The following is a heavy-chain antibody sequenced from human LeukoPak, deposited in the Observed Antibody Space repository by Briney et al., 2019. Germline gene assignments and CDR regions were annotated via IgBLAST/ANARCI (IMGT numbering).Heavy chain of an antibody. Sequence: ASVTVSFKSSVYTFTIYGISWVRQAPGQGLEWMGWISAYNGNTNYAQKLQGRVTMTTDTSTSTAYMELRSLRSDDTAVYYCARDGGSGYYYYMDVWGKGTTVTVSS. V-gene: IGHV1-18*01. CDR2: ISAYNGNT. CDR1: VYTFTIYG. J-gene: IGHJ6*03. D-gene: IGHD3-10*01. CDR3: ARDGGSGYYYYMDV.